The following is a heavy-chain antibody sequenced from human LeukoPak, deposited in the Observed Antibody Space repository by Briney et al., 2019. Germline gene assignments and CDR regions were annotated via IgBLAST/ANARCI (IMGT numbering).Heavy chain of an antibody. CDR1: GGSISIGDYY. Sequence: NPSETLSLTCSVSGGSISIGDYYWSWIRQHPGKALEWIGYIHHSGSIYYNPSLKSRIIISVDTPRNQFSLNVRSVAAADTAVYYCARGGYSSRVAFGYWGQGTLVTVSS. D-gene: IGHD6-13*01. CDR3: ARGGYSSRVAFGY. J-gene: IGHJ4*02. CDR2: IHHSGSI. V-gene: IGHV4-31*03.